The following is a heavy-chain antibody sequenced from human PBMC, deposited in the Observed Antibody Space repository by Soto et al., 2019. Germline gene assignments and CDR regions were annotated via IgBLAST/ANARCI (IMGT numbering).Heavy chain of an antibody. CDR1: GGSIGTYY. CDR3: ARERAYSYGSGSYPGY. V-gene: IGHV4-59*08. D-gene: IGHD3-10*01. CDR2: IYYRGNT. J-gene: IGHJ4*02. Sequence: SETLSLTCTVSGGSIGTYYWSWIRQPPGKGLEWIGYIYYRGNTDYNPSLKSRVTISLDTPKNQFSLKLSSVTAADTAVYYCARERAYSYGSGSYPGYWGQGTLVTVSS.